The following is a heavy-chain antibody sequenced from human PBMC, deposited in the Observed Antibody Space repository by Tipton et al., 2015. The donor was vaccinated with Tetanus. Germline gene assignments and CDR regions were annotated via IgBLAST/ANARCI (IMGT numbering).Heavy chain of an antibody. V-gene: IGHV1-69*01. CDR1: GYTFTGNY. D-gene: IGHD1-26*01. Sequence: QLVQSGAEVSKPGASVKVSCKAAGYTFTGNYLQWVRQAPGQGLEWMGGIIPSLGSTTYAPKFQGRITITADEVTTPAYMEVSSLTSEDTAVFYCARGGSYLGIYYDYAMDVWGQGTTVTVPS. CDR2: IIPSLGST. CDR3: ARGGSYLGIYYDYAMDV. J-gene: IGHJ6*01.